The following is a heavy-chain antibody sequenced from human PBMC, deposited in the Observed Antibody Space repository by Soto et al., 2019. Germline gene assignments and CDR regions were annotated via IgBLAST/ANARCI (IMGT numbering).Heavy chain of an antibody. CDR2: TWHDGGNK. Sequence: QVQLVESGGGVVQSGRSLRLSCAASGFAFSTYGMHWVRQAPGKGLEWVAMTWHDGGNKYYADSVKGRFTISRDNSKNTVYLQMNSMRAEDTAVYYCASELDWLLACDYWGQGTLVTVSS. CDR3: ASELDWLLACDY. D-gene: IGHD3-9*01. V-gene: IGHV3-33*01. J-gene: IGHJ4*02. CDR1: GFAFSTYG.